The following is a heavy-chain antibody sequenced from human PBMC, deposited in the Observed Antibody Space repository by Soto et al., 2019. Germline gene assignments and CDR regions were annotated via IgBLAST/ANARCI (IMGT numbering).Heavy chain of an antibody. CDR3: GGRMAAFGGVFVY. Sequence: GQLLASGGGLVQPGGSLRLSCAASGFTFNTYDMAWVRQAPGKGPEWVSDISGSGRKTNYADSVKGRFTISRDNSKNTLYLQMNPLRADDTAIYYCGGRMAAFGGVFVYWGSGTLVTVTS. CDR2: ISGSGRKT. CDR1: GFTFNTYD. V-gene: IGHV3-23*01. D-gene: IGHD3-16*01. J-gene: IGHJ4*02.